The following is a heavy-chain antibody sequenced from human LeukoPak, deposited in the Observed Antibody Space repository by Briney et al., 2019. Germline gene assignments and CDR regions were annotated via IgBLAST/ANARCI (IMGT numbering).Heavy chain of an antibody. J-gene: IGHJ4*02. CDR2: IIPILGIA. Sequence: ETSVKLSCKASGGTFSSYAISWVRQAPGQGLEWMGRIIPILGIANYAQKFQGRVTITADKSTSTAYMELSSLRSEDTAVYYCARVSMIVVVETLDYWGQGTLVTVSS. V-gene: IGHV1-69*04. D-gene: IGHD3-22*01. CDR1: GGTFSSYA. CDR3: ARVSMIVVVETLDY.